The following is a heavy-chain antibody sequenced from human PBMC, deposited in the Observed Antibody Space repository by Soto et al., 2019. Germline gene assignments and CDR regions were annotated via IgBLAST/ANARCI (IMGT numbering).Heavy chain of an antibody. D-gene: IGHD3-22*01. Sequence: PSETLSLTCTVSGGSISRGDYYWSWIRQPPGKGLEWIGYIYYSGSTYYNPSLKSRVTISVVTSKTQFSLKLSSVTAADTAVYDFAXVVYSYDSSGRSYLLDYWGQGTLVTVSS. V-gene: IGHV4-30-4*01. CDR2: IYYSGST. CDR3: AXVVYSYDSSGRSYLLDY. CDR1: GGSISRGDYY. J-gene: IGHJ4*02.